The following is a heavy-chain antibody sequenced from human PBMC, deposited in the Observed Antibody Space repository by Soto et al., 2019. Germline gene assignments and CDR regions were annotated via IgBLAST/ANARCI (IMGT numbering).Heavy chain of an antibody. Sequence: ASVKGSCKTAGKTTTGYYVNWVRQAPGQGLEWMGWINPNSGGTKFAQKFQGRVTMTRDTSINTVYMDLPSLTSDDTAVYYCATRGSSWWEPLAYWGQGTRVIVSS. CDR3: ATRGSSWWEPLAY. CDR2: INPNSGGT. J-gene: IGHJ4*02. CDR1: GKTTTGYY. V-gene: IGHV1-2*02. D-gene: IGHD6-13*01.